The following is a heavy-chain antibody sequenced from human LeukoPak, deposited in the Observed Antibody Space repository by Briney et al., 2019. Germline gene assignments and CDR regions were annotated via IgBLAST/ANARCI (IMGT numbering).Heavy chain of an antibody. V-gene: IGHV4-38-2*01. CDR1: GYSITSGYY. CDR3: ARRYSNYFVDY. D-gene: IGHD4-11*01. Sequence: PSETLSLTCAVSGYSITSGYYWAWIRQPPGKGLEWIGNIYHSGSTYYNASLKSRVTISVDTSKNQFSLKLSSVTAADTAVYYCARRYSNYFVDYWGQGTLVTVSS. CDR2: IYHSGST. J-gene: IGHJ4*02.